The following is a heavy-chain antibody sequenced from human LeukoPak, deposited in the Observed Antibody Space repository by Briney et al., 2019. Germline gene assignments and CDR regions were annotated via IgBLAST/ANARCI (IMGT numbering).Heavy chain of an antibody. CDR2: ISGSGGST. D-gene: IGHD2-21*02. Sequence: AGSLRLSCAASGFTFSTYAMSWVCQAPGKGLEWVSGISGSGGSTYYADSVKGRFTISRDNSKNTLFLQMNSLRAEDTAVYYCAKQESGGDFYFDYWGQGTLVTVSS. CDR3: AKQESGGDFYFDY. J-gene: IGHJ4*02. CDR1: GFTFSTYA. V-gene: IGHV3-23*01.